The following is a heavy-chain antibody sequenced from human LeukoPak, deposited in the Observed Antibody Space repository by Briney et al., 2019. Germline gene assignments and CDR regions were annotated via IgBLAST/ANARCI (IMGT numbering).Heavy chain of an antibody. J-gene: IGHJ4*02. CDR2: ISWNSGSI. CDR1: GFTFDDYA. D-gene: IGHD2-2*01. CDR3: AKYMVGGVVVPAASGFDY. Sequence: PGGSLRLSCAASGFTFDDYAIHWVRQAPGKGLEWVSGISWNSGSIGYADSVKGRFTISRDNAKNSLYLQMSSLRAEDTALYYCAKYMVGGVVVPAASGFDYWGRGTLVTVSS. V-gene: IGHV3-9*01.